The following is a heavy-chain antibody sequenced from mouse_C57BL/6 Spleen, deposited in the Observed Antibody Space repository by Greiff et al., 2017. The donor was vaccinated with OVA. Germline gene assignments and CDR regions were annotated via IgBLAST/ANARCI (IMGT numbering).Heavy chain of an antibody. V-gene: IGHV1-52*01. CDR3: ARGSSYGYFDV. Sequence: QVQLQQPGAELVRPGSSVKLSCKASGYTFTSYWMHWVKQRPIQGLEWIGNIDPSDSETHYNQKFKDKATLTVDKSSSTAYMQLSSLTSEDSAVYYWARGSSYGYFDVWGTGTTVTVSS. CDR1: GYTFTSYW. CDR2: IDPSDSET. D-gene: IGHD1-1*01. J-gene: IGHJ1*03.